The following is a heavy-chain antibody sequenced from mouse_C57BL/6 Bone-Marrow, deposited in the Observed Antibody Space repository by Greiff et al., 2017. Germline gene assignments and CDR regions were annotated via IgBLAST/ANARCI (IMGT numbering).Heavy chain of an antibody. D-gene: IGHD1-1*01. CDR3: SITTVVPCDY. CDR1: GYAFTNYL. J-gene: IGHJ2*01. V-gene: IGHV1-54*01. Sequence: QVQLQQSGAELVRPGTSVKVSCKASGYAFTNYLIEWVKQRPGQGLEWIGVINPGSGGTNYNEKFKGKATLTADKSSSTAYMQLSSLTSEDSAVYFCSITTVVPCDYWGQGTTLTVSS. CDR2: INPGSGGT.